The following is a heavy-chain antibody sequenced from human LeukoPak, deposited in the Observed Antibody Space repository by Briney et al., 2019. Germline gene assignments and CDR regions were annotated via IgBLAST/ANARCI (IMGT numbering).Heavy chain of an antibody. J-gene: IGHJ4*02. Sequence: SETLSLTCAVSGGSISSDNWWSWIRQPPGKGLEWIGYIYYSGSTYYNPSLKSRVTISVDTSKNQFSLKLSSVTAADTAVYYCARGGFAAAGTVDYWGQGTLVTVSS. D-gene: IGHD6-13*01. CDR1: GGSISSDNW. CDR2: IYYSGST. V-gene: IGHV4-31*11. CDR3: ARGGFAAAGTVDY.